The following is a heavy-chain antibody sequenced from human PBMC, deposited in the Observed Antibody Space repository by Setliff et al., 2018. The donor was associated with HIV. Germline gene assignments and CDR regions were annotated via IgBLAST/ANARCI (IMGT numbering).Heavy chain of an antibody. CDR2: INPSGGST. J-gene: IGHJ4*02. Sequence: GSVKVSCKASGYTFTRYFMHCVRQAPGQGLEWLGMINPSGGSTWYAQKFQGRVTMTGDTSTNTLYMELSSLRSEDTAVYYCARGWEGGMDYWGQGTLVTVSS. CDR3: ARGWEGGMDY. V-gene: IGHV1-46*01. CDR1: GYTFTRYF. D-gene: IGHD1-26*01.